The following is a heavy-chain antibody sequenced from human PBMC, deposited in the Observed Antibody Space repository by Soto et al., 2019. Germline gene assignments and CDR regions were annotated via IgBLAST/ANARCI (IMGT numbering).Heavy chain of an antibody. CDR1: GFTFSIYA. CDR3: AKKRGARDADNQYYFDY. J-gene: IGHJ4*02. V-gene: IGHV3-23*01. Sequence: QTGGSLRLSCAASGFTFSIYAMTWVRQAPGKGLEWVSSISDGGGRTYYADSVKGRFTISRDNSENTLYLQLNSLRAEDTAIYYCAKKRGARDADNQYYFDYWGQGTPVTVSS. CDR2: ISDGGGRT. D-gene: IGHD1-1*01.